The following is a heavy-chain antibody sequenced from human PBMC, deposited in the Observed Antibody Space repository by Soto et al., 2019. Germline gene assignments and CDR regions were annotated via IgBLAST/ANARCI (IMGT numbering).Heavy chain of an antibody. CDR2: TSNDGSNT. V-gene: IGHV3-30*03. Sequence: GGSLRLSCAASGFTFSSYSMNWVRQAPGKGLEWVAVTSNDGSNTFYADSVKGRFTISRDNSKNTVYPQMNSLRTEDTAVYYCARGNLDVWGQGTTVTVSS. J-gene: IGHJ6*02. CDR3: ARGNLDV. D-gene: IGHD1-7*01. CDR1: GFTFSSYS.